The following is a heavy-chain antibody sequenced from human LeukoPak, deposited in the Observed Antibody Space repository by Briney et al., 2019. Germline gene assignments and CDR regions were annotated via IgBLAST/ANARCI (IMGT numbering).Heavy chain of an antibody. CDR2: IRYDGSNK. CDR1: GFTFSSYG. J-gene: IGHJ4*02. Sequence: GGSLRLSCAASGFTFSSYGMHWVRQAPGKGLEWVAFIRYDGSNKYYADSVKGRFTISRDNSKNTLYLQMNSLRAEDTAVYYCAKDPDYYGSGSPLNYWGQGTLVTVSS. V-gene: IGHV3-30*02. D-gene: IGHD3-10*01. CDR3: AKDPDYYGSGSPLNY.